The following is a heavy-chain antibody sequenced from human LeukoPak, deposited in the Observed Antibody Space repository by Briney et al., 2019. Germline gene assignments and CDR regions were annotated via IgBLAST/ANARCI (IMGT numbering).Heavy chain of an antibody. V-gene: IGHV3-23*01. J-gene: IGHJ4*02. CDR3: ARRIGGANNFDN. CDR2: TSGSGGTT. Sequence: GGSLRLSCAASGFXFSSYAISWVRQAPGKGLEWVSVTSGSGGTTYYADSVKGRFTISRDNTKNTLYLQMNSLRDEDTAVYYCARRIGGANNFDNWGQGTLVTVSS. CDR1: GFXFSSYA. D-gene: IGHD1-26*01.